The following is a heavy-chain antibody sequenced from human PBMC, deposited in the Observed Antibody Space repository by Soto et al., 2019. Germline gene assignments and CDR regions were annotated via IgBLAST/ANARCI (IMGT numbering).Heavy chain of an antibody. J-gene: IGHJ4*02. CDR3: ARATGGYGPIDY. V-gene: IGHV4-59*08. D-gene: IGHD5-12*01. Sequence: SETLSLTCTVSGGSISSYYWSWIRQPPGKGLEWIGYISYSGSTNYNPSLKSRVTISVDTSKNQFSLKLSSVTAADTAVYYCARATGGYGPIDYWGQGTLVTVSS. CDR1: GGSISSYY. CDR2: ISYSGST.